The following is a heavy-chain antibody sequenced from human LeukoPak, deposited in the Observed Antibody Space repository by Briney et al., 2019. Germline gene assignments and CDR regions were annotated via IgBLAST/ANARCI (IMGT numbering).Heavy chain of an antibody. CDR1: GFTFSSYS. V-gene: IGHV3-48*02. CDR3: ARDRRQQTYYLDY. D-gene: IGHD6-13*01. Sequence: GGSLRLSCAASGFTFSSYSMNWVRQAPGKGLEWVSYISSSSTIYYADSVKGRFTISRDNAKNSLYLQMNSLRDEDTAVYYCARDRRQQTYYLDYWGQGTLVTVSS. CDR2: ISSSSTI. J-gene: IGHJ4*02.